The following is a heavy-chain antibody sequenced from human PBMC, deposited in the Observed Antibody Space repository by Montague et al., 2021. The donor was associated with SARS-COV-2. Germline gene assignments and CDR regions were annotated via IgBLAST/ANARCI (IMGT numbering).Heavy chain of an antibody. CDR1: GFTFGDYA. J-gene: IGHJ4*02. D-gene: IGHD3-10*01. CDR2: ISYNSENT. Sequence: SLRLSCAASGFTFGDYAMHWVRQTLGKGLEWVSGISYNSENTGYADSVKGRFTISRDNAKNSLYLQMNSLRTDDTALYYCAKDVYYGSGNYWQAFDYWGQGTLVTVSS. V-gene: IGHV3-9*01. CDR3: AKDVYYGSGNYWQAFDY.